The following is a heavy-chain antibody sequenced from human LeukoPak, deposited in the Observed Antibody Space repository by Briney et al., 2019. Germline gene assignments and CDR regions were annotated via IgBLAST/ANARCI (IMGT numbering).Heavy chain of an antibody. V-gene: IGHV4-34*01. J-gene: IGHJ4*02. CDR2: INHSGST. CDR3: ARGDIVVVPALDY. D-gene: IGHD2-2*01. CDR1: GGSFSGYY. Sequence: SETLSLTCAVYGGSFSGYYWSWIRQPPGKGLEWIGEINHSGSTNYNPSLKSRVTISVDSHKNQFSLKLSSVTAADTAVYYCARGDIVVVPALDYWGQGTLVTVSS.